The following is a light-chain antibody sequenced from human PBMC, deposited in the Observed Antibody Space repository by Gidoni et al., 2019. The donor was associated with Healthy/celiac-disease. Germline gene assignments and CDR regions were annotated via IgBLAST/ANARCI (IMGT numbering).Light chain of an antibody. CDR1: SRDVGRYNL. J-gene: IGLJ2*01. V-gene: IGLV2-23*01. Sequence: QSALTQPASVSGSPGQSSTISCTGTSRDVGRYNLVSWYPQHPGKDPNLRIYEGRKRPSGVSTRFSGSKSGNTASLTLSVLQAEDEADYYCCSYAGSVVFGGGTKLTVL. CDR2: EGR. CDR3: CSYAGSVV.